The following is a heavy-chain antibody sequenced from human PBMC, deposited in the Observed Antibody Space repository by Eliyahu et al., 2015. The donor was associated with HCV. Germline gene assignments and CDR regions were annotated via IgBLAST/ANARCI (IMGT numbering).Heavy chain of an antibody. V-gene: IGHV4-31*03. CDR2: IYYSGST. D-gene: IGHD4-17*01. J-gene: IGHJ5*02. CDR1: XGSISSGGYY. CDR3: ARDLGYGDYVWRGWFDP. Sequence: QVQLQESGPGLVKPSQTLSLTCTVSXGSISSGGYYWSWXRQHPGKGLEWIGYIYYSGSTYYNPSLKSRVTISVDTSKNQFSLKLSSVTAADTAVYYCARDLGYGDYVWRGWFDPWGQGTLVTVSS.